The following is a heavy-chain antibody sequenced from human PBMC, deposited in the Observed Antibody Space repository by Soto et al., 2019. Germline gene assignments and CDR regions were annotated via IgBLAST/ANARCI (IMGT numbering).Heavy chain of an antibody. D-gene: IGHD3-10*01. Sequence: QITLKESGPTLVKPTQTLTLTCTFSGFSLSTSGVGVGWIRQPPGKALEWLALIYWDDDKRYSPSLKSRLTITKDTSKNQVVLTMTNMDPVDTATYYCAHSTRLCYYKFGWRPFDYWGQGTLVTVSS. CDR3: AHSTRLCYYKFGWRPFDY. V-gene: IGHV2-5*02. J-gene: IGHJ4*02. CDR2: IYWDDDK. CDR1: GFSLSTSGVG.